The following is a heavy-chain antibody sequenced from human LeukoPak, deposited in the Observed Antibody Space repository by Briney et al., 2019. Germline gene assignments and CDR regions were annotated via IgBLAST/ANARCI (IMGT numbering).Heavy chain of an antibody. CDR2: IYHTGST. J-gene: IGHJ4*02. Sequence: ASETLSLTCTVSGDSITTYYWSWIRQSPGKGLEWIGYIYHTGSTNYNPSLKSRVTISVDTSKNQFSLKLSSVTAADTAVYYCARDAPYCDYWGQGTLVPVSS. CDR1: GDSITTYY. V-gene: IGHV4-59*01. CDR3: ARDAPYCDY.